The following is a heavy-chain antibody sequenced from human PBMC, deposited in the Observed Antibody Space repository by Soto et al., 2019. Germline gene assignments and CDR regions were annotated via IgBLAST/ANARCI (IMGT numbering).Heavy chain of an antibody. Sequence: ASVKVSCKASGYTFTGYYMHWVRRAPGQGLEWMGWINPNSGGTNYAQKFQGWVTMTRDTSISTAYMELSRLRSDDTAVYYCARDQGDYSIAHYYYYGMDVWGQGTTVTVSS. CDR3: ARDQGDYSIAHYYYYGMDV. D-gene: IGHD4-4*01. V-gene: IGHV1-2*04. J-gene: IGHJ6*02. CDR1: GYTFTGYY. CDR2: INPNSGGT.